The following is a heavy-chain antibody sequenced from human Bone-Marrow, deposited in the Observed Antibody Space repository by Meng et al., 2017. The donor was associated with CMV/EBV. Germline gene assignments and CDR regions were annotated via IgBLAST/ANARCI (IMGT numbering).Heavy chain of an antibody. CDR2: INQDGSQR. V-gene: IGHV3-7*01. J-gene: IGHJ6*02. Sequence: GESLKISCIASDFTLNSYWTTWVRQSPQKGLELVANINQDGSQRFYLDSVKGRFTISRDNAKNSVYLQMKSLRAEDTALDYCVRVNGMDVWGQGTSVTVSS. CDR1: DFTLNSYW. CDR3: VRVNGMDV.